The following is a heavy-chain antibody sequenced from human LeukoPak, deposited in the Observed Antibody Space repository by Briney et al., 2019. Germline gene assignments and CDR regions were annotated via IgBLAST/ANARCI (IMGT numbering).Heavy chain of an antibody. CDR2: ISGSGGST. J-gene: IGHJ4*02. CDR1: GFTFSSYA. Sequence: GGSLRLSCAASGFTFSSYAMSWVRQAPGKGLEWVSAISGSGGSTYYADSVKGRFTISRDNSKNTLYLQMNSLRAEDTAVYYCAKCPRSSSWSTRKWYYFDYWGQGTLVNVSS. CDR3: AKCPRSSSWSTRKWYYFDY. V-gene: IGHV3-23*01. D-gene: IGHD6-13*01.